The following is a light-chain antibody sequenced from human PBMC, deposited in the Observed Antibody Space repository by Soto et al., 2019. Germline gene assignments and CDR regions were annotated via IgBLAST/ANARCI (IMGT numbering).Light chain of an antibody. CDR2: DVS. Sequence: QSALTKPASVSGSPVQSITISCTGTSSDVGGYNYVSWSQQHPGKAPKLMIYDVSNRHSGVSNRFSGSKSGNTDSLTISGLQAEDEADYYCSSYTTSSTVVVGGGTKLTVL. V-gene: IGLV2-14*01. J-gene: IGLJ2*01. CDR1: SSDVGGYNY. CDR3: SSYTTSSTVV.